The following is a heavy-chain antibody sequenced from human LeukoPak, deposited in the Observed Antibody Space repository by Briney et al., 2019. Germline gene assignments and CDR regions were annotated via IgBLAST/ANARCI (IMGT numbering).Heavy chain of an antibody. CDR2: ISYDGSNK. D-gene: IGHD3-22*01. J-gene: IGHJ4*02. CDR1: GFTFSSYG. Sequence: GGSLRLSCAASGFTFSSYGMHWVRQAPGKGLEWVAVISYDGSNKYYADSVKGRFTISRDNSKNTLYLQMNSLRAEDTAVYYCARGGPNYYDSSGYYYGDYWGQGTLVTVSS. CDR3: ARGGPNYYDSSGYYYGDY. V-gene: IGHV3-30*03.